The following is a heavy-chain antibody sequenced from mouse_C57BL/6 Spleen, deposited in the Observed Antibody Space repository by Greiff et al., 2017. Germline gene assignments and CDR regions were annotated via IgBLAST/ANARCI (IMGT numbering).Heavy chain of an antibody. J-gene: IGHJ1*03. CDR2: LRGGGVNT. CDR3: SRRPSYYGSSYWYFDV. V-gene: IGHV5-9*01. Sequence: EVKLVESGGGLVKPGGSLKLSCAASGFTFRSYTMSWVRQTPETRLEWVATLRGGGVNTYYPASVTGRFTISRDNAKNSLSPPMSRLRSVDTALYYCSRRPSYYGSSYWYFDVWGTGTPVTVSS. D-gene: IGHD1-1*01. CDR1: GFTFRSYT.